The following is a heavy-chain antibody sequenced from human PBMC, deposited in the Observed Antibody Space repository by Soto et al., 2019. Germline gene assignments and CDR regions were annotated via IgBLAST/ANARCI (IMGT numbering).Heavy chain of an antibody. CDR1: GFTFDDYT. J-gene: IGHJ4*02. CDR2: ISWDGGST. D-gene: IGHD6-6*01. Sequence: EVQLVESGGVVVQPGGSLRLSCAASGFTFDDYTMHWARQAPGKGLEWVSLISWDGGSTYYADSVKGRFTISRDNSKNSLYLQMNSLRTEETALYYCAKARVDFPSGSSNYYFAYWGQGTLVTVSA. CDR3: AKARVDFPSGSSNYYFAY. V-gene: IGHV3-43*01.